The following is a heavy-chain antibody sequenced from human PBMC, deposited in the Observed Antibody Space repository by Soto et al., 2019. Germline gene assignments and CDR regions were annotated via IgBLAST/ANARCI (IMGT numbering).Heavy chain of an antibody. CDR3: ARDRGPTGTSYYFDY. V-gene: IGHV1-3*01. Sequence: ASVKVSCKASGYTFTSYAMHWVRQAPGQRLEWMGWINAGNGNTKYSQKFQGRVTITRDTSASTAYMELSSLRSEDTAVHYCARDRGPTGTSYYFDYWGQGTLVTVSS. J-gene: IGHJ4*02. CDR1: GYTFTSYA. CDR2: INAGNGNT. D-gene: IGHD1-1*01.